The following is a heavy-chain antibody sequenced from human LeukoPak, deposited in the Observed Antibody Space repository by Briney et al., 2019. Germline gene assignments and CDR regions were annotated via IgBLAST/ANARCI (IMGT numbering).Heavy chain of an antibody. CDR1: GGTFSSYA. V-gene: IGHV1-69*04. D-gene: IGHD5-24*01. CDR2: IIPILGIA. Sequence: GASVKVSCKASGGTFSSYAISWVRQAPGQGLEWMGRIIPILGIANYAQKFQGRVTITADKSTSTAYMELSSLRSEDTAVYYCARINRDGYNSPGMDVWGQGTTVTVSS. J-gene: IGHJ6*02. CDR3: ARINRDGYNSPGMDV.